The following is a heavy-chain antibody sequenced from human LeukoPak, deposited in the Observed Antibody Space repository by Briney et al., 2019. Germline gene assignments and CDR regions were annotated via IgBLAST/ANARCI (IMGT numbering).Heavy chain of an antibody. J-gene: IGHJ4*02. Sequence: PGGSLRLSCAASGFTFSSYAMSWVRQALGKGLEWVSAISGSGGSTYYADSVKGRFTISRDNSKNTLYLQMNSLRAEDTAVYYCAKVGGSSGWYEVVTFDYWGQGTLVTASS. CDR2: ISGSGGST. CDR1: GFTFSSYA. CDR3: AKVGGSSGWYEVVTFDY. D-gene: IGHD6-19*01. V-gene: IGHV3-23*01.